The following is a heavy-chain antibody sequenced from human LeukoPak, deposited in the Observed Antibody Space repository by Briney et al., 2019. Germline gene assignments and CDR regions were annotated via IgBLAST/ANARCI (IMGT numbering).Heavy chain of an antibody. CDR3: ARDHNVLRFLEWLPDAFDI. Sequence: GGSLRLSCAASGFPFSVFGMHWVRQAPGKGLEWVAIIRKDGSNIYYADSVRGRFTISRDNYKNMVFLQMNSLRAEDTAVYYCARDHNVLRFLEWLPDAFDIWGQGTMVTVSS. V-gene: IGHV3-30*02. CDR1: GFPFSVFG. D-gene: IGHD3-3*01. J-gene: IGHJ3*02. CDR2: IRKDGSNI.